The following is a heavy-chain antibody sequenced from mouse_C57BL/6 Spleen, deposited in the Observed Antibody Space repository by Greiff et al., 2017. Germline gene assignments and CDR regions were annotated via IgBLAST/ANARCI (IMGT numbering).Heavy chain of an antibody. CDR3: ARYPFTTGYFDV. CDR1: GYTFTSYT. CDR2: INPSSGYT. J-gene: IGHJ1*03. V-gene: IGHV1-4*01. Sequence: VQLQESGAELARPGASVKMSCKASGYTFTSYTMHWVKQRPGQGLEWIGYINPSSGYTKYNQKFKDKATLTADKSSSTAYMQLSSLTSEDSAVYYCARYPFTTGYFDVWGTGTTGTVSS. D-gene: IGHD1-1*01.